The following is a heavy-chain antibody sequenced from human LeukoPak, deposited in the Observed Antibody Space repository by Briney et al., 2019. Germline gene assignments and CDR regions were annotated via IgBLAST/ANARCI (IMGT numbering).Heavy chain of an antibody. J-gene: IGHJ4*02. CDR2: ISAYNGNT. CDR1: GYTFTSYG. V-gene: IGHV1-18*01. D-gene: IGHD3-22*01. CDR3: ARDQSLIGDFDY. Sequence: ASVKVSCKASGYTFTSYGISRVRQAPGQGLEWMGWISAYNGNTNYAQKLQGRVTMTTDTSTSTAYMELRSLRSDDTAVYYCARDQSLIGDFDYWGQGTLVTVSS.